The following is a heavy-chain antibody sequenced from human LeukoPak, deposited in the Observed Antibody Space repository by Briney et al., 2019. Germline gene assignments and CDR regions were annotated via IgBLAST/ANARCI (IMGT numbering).Heavy chain of an antibody. D-gene: IGHD4-17*01. J-gene: IGHJ4*02. CDR3: AREDSVTGYCFDY. V-gene: IGHV3-48*03. Sequence: GGSLRLSCAASGFTFSSYEMNWVRQAPGKGLEWVSYISSSGTIIYYTDSVKGRFTISRDNAKNSLYLQMNSLRAEDTAVYYCAREDSVTGYCFDYWGQGTLVTVSS. CDR2: ISSSGTII. CDR1: GFTFSSYE.